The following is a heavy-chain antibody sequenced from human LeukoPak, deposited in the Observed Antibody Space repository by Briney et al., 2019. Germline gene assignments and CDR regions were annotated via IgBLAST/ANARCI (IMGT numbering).Heavy chain of an antibody. J-gene: IGHJ3*02. CDR2: IYYSGST. CDR3: ARGFCSGGSCYLGPFDI. V-gene: IGHV4-59*01. CDR1: GGSISSYY. D-gene: IGHD2-15*01. Sequence: SETLSLTCTVSGGSISSYYWSWIRQPPGKGLEWIGYIYYSGSTNYNPSLKSRVTISVDTSKNQFSLKLSSVTAADTAVYYCARGFCSGGSCYLGPFDIWGQGTMVTVSS.